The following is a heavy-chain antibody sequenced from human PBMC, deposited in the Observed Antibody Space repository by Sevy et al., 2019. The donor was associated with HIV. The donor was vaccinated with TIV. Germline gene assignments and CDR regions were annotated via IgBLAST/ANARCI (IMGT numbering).Heavy chain of an antibody. Sequence: ASVKVSCKASGYTFTNNDINWVRRAAGQGLEWMGWMNPDSGNTGYAQKFQGRVTMTRDTAISTAYMELSSLRSEDTAVYDCARASRSTSGAFDLWGQGTMVTVSS. CDR1: GYTFTNND. CDR2: MNPDSGNT. D-gene: IGHD2-2*01. CDR3: ARASRSTSGAFDL. V-gene: IGHV1-8*01. J-gene: IGHJ3*01.